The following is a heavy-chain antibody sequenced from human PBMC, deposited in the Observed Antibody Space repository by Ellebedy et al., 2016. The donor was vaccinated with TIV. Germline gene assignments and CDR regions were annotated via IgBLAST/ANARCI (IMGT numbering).Heavy chain of an antibody. Sequence: GESLKISCAASGFTFSSYAMTWVRQAPGKGLEWVSVISGSGGTTYYTNSVKGRFTISRDNAKNSLYLQMSRLRAEDTAVYYCARWAYVNSWSHLDYWGQGTLATVSS. CDR3: ARWAYVNSWSHLDY. J-gene: IGHJ4*02. D-gene: IGHD2-21*01. V-gene: IGHV3-23*01. CDR1: GFTFSSYA. CDR2: ISGSGGTT.